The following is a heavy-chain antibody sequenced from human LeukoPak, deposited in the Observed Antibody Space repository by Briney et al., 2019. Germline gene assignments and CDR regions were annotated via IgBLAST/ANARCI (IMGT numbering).Heavy chain of an antibody. CDR3: AKDRAYGYESFDV. CDR2: ISWNSGSI. V-gene: IGHV3-9*01. Sequence: GGALRLSSAESRFILDDYAMHWVPHTPGGRLGWGSGISWNSGSIEYADPVRGRFTMSRYNSKNTLHLQRNSRRAEDTALYYCAKDRAYGYESFDVWGEGAMVTVSS. D-gene: IGHD4-17*01. J-gene: IGHJ3*01. CDR1: RFILDDYA.